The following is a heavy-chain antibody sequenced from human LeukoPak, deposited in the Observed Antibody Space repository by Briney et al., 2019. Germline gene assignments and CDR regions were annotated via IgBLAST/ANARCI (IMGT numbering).Heavy chain of an antibody. CDR1: GGSINSYGYY. V-gene: IGHV4-39*01. Sequence: SETLSLTCTVSGGSINSYGYYWAWIRQPPGKRPEWIGSIFYSGSTHYNPSLQSRITISADTSKGQFSLKLSSVTAADTAVYYCARQGVGATDFWGQGSLVTVSS. CDR2: IFYSGST. D-gene: IGHD1-26*01. J-gene: IGHJ4*02. CDR3: ARQGVGATDF.